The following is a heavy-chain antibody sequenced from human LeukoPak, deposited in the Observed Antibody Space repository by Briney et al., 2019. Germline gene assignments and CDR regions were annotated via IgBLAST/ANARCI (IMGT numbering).Heavy chain of an antibody. CDR3: VSSGWYRWSY. Sequence: SETLSLTCTVSGGSISSSSYYWSWIRQPPGKGLEWIGEIKHSGSTNYNPSLKSRVTISVDTSKNQFSLKLSSVTAADTAVYYCVSSGWYRWSYWGQGTLVTVSS. D-gene: IGHD6-19*01. V-gene: IGHV4-39*07. CDR1: GGSISSSSYY. J-gene: IGHJ4*02. CDR2: IKHSGST.